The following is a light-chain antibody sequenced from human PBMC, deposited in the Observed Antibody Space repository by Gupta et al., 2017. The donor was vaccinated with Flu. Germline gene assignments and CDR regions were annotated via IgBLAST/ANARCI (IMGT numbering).Light chain of an antibody. Sequence: RATLSVSPGERVTLSCRASQSVSSNLAWYQQKPGQAPRLLIFGAFTGATGIPARFSGSGSGTEFSLTISSLQSEDFAVYYCQQDNNWPLTFGGGTKVEIK. CDR3: QQDNNWPLT. CDR1: QSVSSN. CDR2: GAF. V-gene: IGKV3-15*01. J-gene: IGKJ4*01.